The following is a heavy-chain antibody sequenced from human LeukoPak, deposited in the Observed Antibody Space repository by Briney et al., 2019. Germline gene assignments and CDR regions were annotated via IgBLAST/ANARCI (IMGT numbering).Heavy chain of an antibody. CDR3: ARDRGWFYFDL. Sequence: GGSLRLSCAASGFTLSSFWMSWVRQAPGKGLEWVADTDKDGSVTKCADSVKGRFTVSRDNAKNSLFLQMNSLRAEDTATYYCARDRGWFYFDLWGQGTMVIVSS. J-gene: IGHJ3*01. CDR2: TDKDGSVT. V-gene: IGHV3-7*01. CDR1: GFTLSSFW. D-gene: IGHD2-15*01.